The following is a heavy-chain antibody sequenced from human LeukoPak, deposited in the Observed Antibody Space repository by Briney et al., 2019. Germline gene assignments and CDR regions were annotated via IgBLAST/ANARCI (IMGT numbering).Heavy chain of an antibody. Sequence: ASVNVSCKASGYTFTGYHMHWVRRAPGQGLEWMGRINPNSGDTNYAQKFQGRVTMTRDTSISTAYMELSRLRSDDTAVYYCARDYCSSTSCLFDYWGQGALVTVSS. D-gene: IGHD2-2*01. CDR2: INPNSGDT. J-gene: IGHJ4*02. CDR1: GYTFTGYH. V-gene: IGHV1-2*06. CDR3: ARDYCSSTSCLFDY.